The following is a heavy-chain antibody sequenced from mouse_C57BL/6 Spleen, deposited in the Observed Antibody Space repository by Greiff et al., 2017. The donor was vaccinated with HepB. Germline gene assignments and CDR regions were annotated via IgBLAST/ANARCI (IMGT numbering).Heavy chain of an antibody. Sequence: QVQLQQPGAELVKPGASVKLSCKASGYTFTSYWMHWVKQRPGQGLEWIGMIHPNSGSTNYNEKFKSKATLTVDKSSSTAYMQLSSLTSEDSAVYYCARAPYDYGSSRYAMDYWGQGTSVTVSS. D-gene: IGHD1-1*01. V-gene: IGHV1-64*01. CDR1: GYTFTSYW. CDR3: ARAPYDYGSSRYAMDY. J-gene: IGHJ4*01. CDR2: IHPNSGST.